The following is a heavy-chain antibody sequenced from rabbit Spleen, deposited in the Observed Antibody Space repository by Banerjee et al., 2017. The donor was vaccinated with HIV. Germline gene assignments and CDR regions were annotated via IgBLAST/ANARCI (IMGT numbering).Heavy chain of an antibody. V-gene: IGHV1S45*01. CDR1: GFSFSNKAV. Sequence: QERLVESGGGLVKPEGSLKLSCTASGFSFSNKAVMCWVRQAPGKGLEWIACINAVTGKAVYASWAKGRFTFSKTSSTTVTLQMTSLTAADRATYFCARDLVGVIGWNFYLWGQGTLVTVS. J-gene: IGHJ4*01. CDR2: INAVTGKA. CDR3: ARDLVGVIGWNFYL. D-gene: IGHD1-1*01.